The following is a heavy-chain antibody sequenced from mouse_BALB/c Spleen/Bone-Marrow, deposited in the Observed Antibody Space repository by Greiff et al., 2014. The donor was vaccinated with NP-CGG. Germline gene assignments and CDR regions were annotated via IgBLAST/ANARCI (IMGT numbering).Heavy chain of an antibody. Sequence: VQLVESGPGLVAPSQSLSITCTVSGFSLTGYGVHWVRQPPGKGLEWLGVIWAGGGTNYNSTLMSRLSISKDNSKSQVFLKMNSLQTDDTAMYYCARYYYGSLDYWGQGTTLTVSS. D-gene: IGHD1-2*01. CDR1: GFSLTGYG. V-gene: IGHV2-9*02. J-gene: IGHJ2*01. CDR2: IWAGGGT. CDR3: ARYYYGSLDY.